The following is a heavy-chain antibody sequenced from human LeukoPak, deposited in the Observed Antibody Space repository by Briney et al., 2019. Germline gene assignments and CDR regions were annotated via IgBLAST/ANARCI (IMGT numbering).Heavy chain of an antibody. D-gene: IGHD6-6*01. J-gene: IGHJ4*02. V-gene: IGHV4-34*01. CDR1: GGSLSGYY. CDR2: INHSGST. Sequence: SETLSLTCGVDGGSLSGYYWIWIRQTPTQALEWIGEINHSGSTNYNPSLKSRVTISVDTSKNQFYLSLTSLTAADTAVYYCARRRWSSSSVIGYWGRGTRVTVSP. CDR3: ARRRWSSSSVIGY.